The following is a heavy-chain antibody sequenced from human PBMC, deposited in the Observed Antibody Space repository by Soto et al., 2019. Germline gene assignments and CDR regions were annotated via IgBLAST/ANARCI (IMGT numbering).Heavy chain of an antibody. CDR3: ARDHHRYSGYDYVDY. CDR2: IYYSGST. CDR1: GGSISSGDYY. Sequence: SETLSLTCTVSGGSISSGDYYWSWIRQPPGKGLEWIGYIYYSGSTYYNPSLKSRVTISVDTSKNQFSLKLSSVTAADTAVYYCARDHHRYSGYDYVDYWGQGTLVTVSS. J-gene: IGHJ4*02. V-gene: IGHV4-30-4*01. D-gene: IGHD5-12*01.